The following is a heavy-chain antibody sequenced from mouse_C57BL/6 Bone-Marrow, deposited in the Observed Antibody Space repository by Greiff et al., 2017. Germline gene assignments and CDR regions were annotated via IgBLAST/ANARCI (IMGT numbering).Heavy chain of an antibody. CDR1: GYAFSSSW. CDR2: IYPGDGDT. CDR3: AREGAYGRSYAMDY. J-gene: IGHJ4*01. V-gene: IGHV1-82*01. D-gene: IGHD1-1*01. Sequence: VQLQQSGPELVKPGASVKISCKASGYAFSSSWMNWVKQRPGKGLEWIGRIYPGDGDTNYNGKFKGKATLTADKSSSTAYMQLSSLTSEDSAVYFCAREGAYGRSYAMDYWGQGTSVTVSS.